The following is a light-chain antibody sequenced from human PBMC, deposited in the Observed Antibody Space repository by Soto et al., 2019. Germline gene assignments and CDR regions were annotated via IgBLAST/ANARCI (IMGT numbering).Light chain of an antibody. CDR2: EVS. CDR3: CSYAGSSTFRVV. Sequence: QSALTRPASVSGSPGQSITISCTGTSSDVGSYNLVSWYQQHPGKAPKLMIYEVSKRPSGVSNRFSGSKSGNTASLTISGLQAEDEADYYCCSYAGSSTFRVVFGGGTQLTVL. J-gene: IGLJ2*01. CDR1: SSDVGSYNL. V-gene: IGLV2-23*02.